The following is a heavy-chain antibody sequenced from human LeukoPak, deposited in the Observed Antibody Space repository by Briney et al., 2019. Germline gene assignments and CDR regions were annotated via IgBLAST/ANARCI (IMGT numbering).Heavy chain of an antibody. CDR2: ISYDGSNK. D-gene: IGHD2/OR15-2a*01. Sequence: GGSLRLSCAASGFTFSSYAMHWVRQAPGKGLEWVAVISYDGSNKYYADSVKGRFTISRDNSKNTLYLQMNSLRAEDTAVYYCAKDRNRGIDYWGQGTLVTVSS. CDR3: AKDRNRGIDY. CDR1: GFTFSSYA. J-gene: IGHJ4*02. V-gene: IGHV3-30*04.